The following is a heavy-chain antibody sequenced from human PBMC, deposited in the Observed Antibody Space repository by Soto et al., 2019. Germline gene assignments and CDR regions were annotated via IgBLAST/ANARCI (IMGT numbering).Heavy chain of an antibody. CDR3: ARVPYYYDSSGYSNWFDP. J-gene: IGHJ5*02. CDR1: GYTFTNYD. CDR2: MNPNNGNT. V-gene: IGHV1-8*01. Sequence: QVQLVQSGAEVKKPGASVKVSCKASGYTFTNYDINWVRQATGQGLEWMGWMNPNNGNTGYAQKFQGRVTMTRNTSISTAYMELSSLRSEDTAVYYCARVPYYYDSSGYSNWFDPWGQGTLVTVS. D-gene: IGHD3-22*01.